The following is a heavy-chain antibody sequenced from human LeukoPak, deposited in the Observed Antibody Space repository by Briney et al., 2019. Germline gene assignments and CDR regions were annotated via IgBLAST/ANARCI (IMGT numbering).Heavy chain of an antibody. CDR3: ARQDYDFWFNYMDV. Sequence: SETLSLTCTVSGGSISSYHWSWIRQPPGKGLEWIGYIYYSGSTNYNPSLKSRVTISVDTSKNQFSLKLSSVTAADTAVYYCARQDYDFWFNYMDVWGKRTTVTVSS. V-gene: IGHV4-59*01. D-gene: IGHD3-3*01. J-gene: IGHJ6*03. CDR1: GGSISSYH. CDR2: IYYSGST.